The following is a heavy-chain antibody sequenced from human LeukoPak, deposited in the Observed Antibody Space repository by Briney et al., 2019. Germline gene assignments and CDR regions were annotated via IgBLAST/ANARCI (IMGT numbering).Heavy chain of an antibody. Sequence: GGSLRLSCAASGFTFSRYWMSWVRQAPGKGLEWVANIKEDGGEKFHVDSVKGRFTISRDNSKNTLNLQMNSLRAEDTAVYYCATSKYSGSYWGQGTLVTVSS. D-gene: IGHD1-26*01. CDR1: GFTFSRYW. CDR2: IKEDGGEK. CDR3: ATSKYSGSY. J-gene: IGHJ4*02. V-gene: IGHV3-7*03.